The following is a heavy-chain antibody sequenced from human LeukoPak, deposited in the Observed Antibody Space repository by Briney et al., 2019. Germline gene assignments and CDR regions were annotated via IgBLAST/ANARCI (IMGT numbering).Heavy chain of an antibody. CDR2: ISSSSSYI. D-gene: IGHD3-22*01. V-gene: IGHV3-21*01. CDR1: GFTFSSYS. J-gene: IGHJ4*02. CDR3: AREDSSGYSTYFDY. Sequence: VGSLRLSCAASGFTFSSYSMNWVRQAPGKGLEWVSSISSSSSYIYYADSVKGRFTISRDNAKNSLYLQMNSLRAEDTAVYYCAREDSSGYSTYFDYWGQGTLVTVSS.